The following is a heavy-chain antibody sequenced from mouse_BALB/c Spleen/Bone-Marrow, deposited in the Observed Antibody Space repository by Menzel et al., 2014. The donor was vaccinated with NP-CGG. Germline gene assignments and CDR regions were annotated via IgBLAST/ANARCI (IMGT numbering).Heavy chain of an antibody. CDR1: GFTFSDYY. CDR3: ARDGDYKYAWFAY. CDR2: ISDGGSYT. D-gene: IGHD2-14*01. J-gene: IGHJ3*01. Sequence: EAQGVESGGDLVKPGGSLKLSCAASGFTFSDYYMYWVRQTPEKRLEWVATISDGGSYTYCPDSVKGRFTISRDNAKNNLYLHMSSLKSEDTAMYYCARDGDYKYAWFAYWGQGTLVTVSA. V-gene: IGHV5-4*02.